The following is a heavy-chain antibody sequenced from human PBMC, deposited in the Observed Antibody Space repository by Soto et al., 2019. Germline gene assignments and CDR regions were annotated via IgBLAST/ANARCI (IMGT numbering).Heavy chain of an antibody. CDR2: ISGGGATT. V-gene: IGHV3-23*01. D-gene: IGHD1-1*01. J-gene: IGHJ4*02. Sequence: GGSLRLSCVASGFTFSTYALSWVRQAPGKGLEWVSIISGGGATTYYVDSVKGRFTISRDNSKNTFYLQMNSLRAEDTAVYHCAKFGMATTKRSPPYSFDYWGQGTLVTVSS. CDR1: GFTFSTYA. CDR3: AKFGMATTKRSPPYSFDY.